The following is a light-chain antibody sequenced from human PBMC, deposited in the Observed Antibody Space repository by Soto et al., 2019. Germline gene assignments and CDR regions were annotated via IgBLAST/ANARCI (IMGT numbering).Light chain of an antibody. J-gene: IGKJ1*01. CDR1: QSVSSN. CDR3: QQYNNWPL. Sequence: EIVMTQSPATLSVSPGERATLSCRASQSVSSNLAWYQQKPGQAPRLLIYGASTRATGIPARFSGSGSGTEFTLIISSLQSEDFAVYYCQQYNNWPLFGQGTKVEIK. CDR2: GAS. V-gene: IGKV3-15*01.